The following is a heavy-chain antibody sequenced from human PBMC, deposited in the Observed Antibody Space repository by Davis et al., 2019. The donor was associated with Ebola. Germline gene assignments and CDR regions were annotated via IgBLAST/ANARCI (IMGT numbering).Heavy chain of an antibody. J-gene: IGHJ4*02. V-gene: IGHV3-74*03. CDR3: ARSGGHSFGQN. Sequence: PGGSLRLSCAASGFTFSNFWMHWVRQGPGKGLVWVSRISSDGSGPAYADSVKGRFTISRANAKSTVYLQMNSLRAEDTAVYYCARSGGHSFGQNWGQGTLVTVSS. D-gene: IGHD5-18*01. CDR1: GFTFSNFW. CDR2: ISSDGSGP.